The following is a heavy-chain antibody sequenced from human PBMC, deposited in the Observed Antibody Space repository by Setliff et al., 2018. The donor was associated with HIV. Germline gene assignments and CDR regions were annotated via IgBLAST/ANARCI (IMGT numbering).Heavy chain of an antibody. V-gene: IGHV3-11*01. D-gene: IGHD3-22*01. J-gene: IGHJ4*02. CDR1: GFTFSDFY. CDR3: ASSRPPDESSGYLHC. CDR2: ISSSGSTI. Sequence: PGGSLRLSCAASGFTFSDFYMTWIRQAPGKGLKWVSYISSSGSTIYNADSETGRFTISRDNAKNSLSLQMTSLRAEDTAVYYCASSRPPDESSGYLHCWGQGTLVTVSS.